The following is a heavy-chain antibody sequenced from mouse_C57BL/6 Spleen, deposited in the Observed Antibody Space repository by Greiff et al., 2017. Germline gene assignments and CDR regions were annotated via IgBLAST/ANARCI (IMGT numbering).Heavy chain of an antibody. V-gene: IGHV5-6*01. J-gene: IGHJ3*01. CDR3: ARPHYYGSSPFAY. Sequence: EVQLVESGGDLVKPGGSLKLSCAASGFTFSSYGMSWVRQTPDKRLEWVATISSGGSYTYYPDSVKGRFTISRDNAKNTLYLQMSSLKSEDTAMYYCARPHYYGSSPFAYWGQGTLVTVSA. D-gene: IGHD1-1*01. CDR2: ISSGGSYT. CDR1: GFTFSSYG.